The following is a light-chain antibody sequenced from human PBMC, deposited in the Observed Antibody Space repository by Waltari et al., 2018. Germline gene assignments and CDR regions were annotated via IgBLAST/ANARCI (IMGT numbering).Light chain of an antibody. Sequence: QSALTQPASVSGSPGQSLTISCTGTSSDVGSYNLVSWYQQHPGKAPKLMIYEGSKWPSGVSDRFSGSKSGNTASLTISGLQAEDEADYYCCSYAGSSTVVFGGGTKLTVL. CDR3: CSYAGSSTVV. CDR1: SSDVGSYNL. V-gene: IGLV2-23*01. CDR2: EGS. J-gene: IGLJ2*01.